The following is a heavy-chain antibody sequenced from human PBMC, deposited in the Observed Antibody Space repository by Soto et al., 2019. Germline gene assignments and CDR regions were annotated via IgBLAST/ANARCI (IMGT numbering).Heavy chain of an antibody. CDR1: GGSISSYY. CDR2: IYYSGNT. CDR3: GRGEVDRYNWNYGIDY. V-gene: IGHV4-59*01. D-gene: IGHD1-7*01. J-gene: IGHJ4*02. Sequence: ETLSLTCTVSGGSISSYYWSWIRQPPGKGLEWIGYIYYSGNTNYNPSLKSRVTISVDTSKNQFSLKLSSVTAADTAVYYCGRGEVDRYNWNYGIDYWGQGTLVTVSS.